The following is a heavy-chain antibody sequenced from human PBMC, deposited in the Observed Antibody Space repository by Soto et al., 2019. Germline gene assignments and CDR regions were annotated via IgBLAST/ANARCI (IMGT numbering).Heavy chain of an antibody. CDR3: ARTGPTYYYGSGSYYSYY. Sequence: QVQLVQSGAEVKKPGASVKVSCTASGYTFTSYDINWVRQATGQGLEWMGGMNPNSGNTGYAQKFQGRVTMTRNTSISTAYMELSSLRSEDTAVYYCARTGPTYYYGSGSYYSYYWGQGTLVTVSS. V-gene: IGHV1-8*01. J-gene: IGHJ4*02. CDR2: MNPNSGNT. D-gene: IGHD3-10*01. CDR1: GYTFTSYD.